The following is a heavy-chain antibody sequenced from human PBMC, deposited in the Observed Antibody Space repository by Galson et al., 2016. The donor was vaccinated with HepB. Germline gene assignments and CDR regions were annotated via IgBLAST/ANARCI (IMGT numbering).Heavy chain of an antibody. V-gene: IGHV5-51*01. J-gene: IGHJ4*02. CDR1: GYRFSSYW. Sequence: QSGAEVKKPGESLMISCKGSGYRFSSYWIGWVRQMPGKGLEWMGIIYPGDTDIRYSPSFQGQVTISVDKSISAAYLQWSSLKASDTAMYYCARQQEGNYGDYVGFDSWGQGTLVTVSS. CDR3: ARQQEGNYGDYVGFDS. CDR2: IYPGDTDI. D-gene: IGHD4-17*01.